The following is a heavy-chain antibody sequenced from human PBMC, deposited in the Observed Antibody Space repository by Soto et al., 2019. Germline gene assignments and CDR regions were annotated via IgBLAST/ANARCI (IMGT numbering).Heavy chain of an antibody. CDR3: ARDPGKWGRSYYGMDV. J-gene: IGHJ6*02. D-gene: IGHD3-16*01. Sequence: QVQLVESGGGVVQPGRSLRLSCAASRLTLSSFGMHWVRQAPGKGLEWVAVIWYDGSNKYYADSVKGRFTISRDNSKNTLYLQMNSLRGEDTAVYYCARDPGKWGRSYYGMDVWGQGTTVTVSS. CDR1: RLTLSSFG. V-gene: IGHV3-33*01. CDR2: IWYDGSNK.